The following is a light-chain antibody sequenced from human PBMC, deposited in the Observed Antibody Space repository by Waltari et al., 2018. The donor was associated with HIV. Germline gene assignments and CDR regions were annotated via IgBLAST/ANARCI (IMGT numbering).Light chain of an antibody. J-gene: IGLJ1*01. CDR2: SDA. Sequence: YDLTQPPSVSVSPGQTVTITCSGDKLGNKYVSWYRQRPGQSPVLVIYSDAKRPSGIPERFSGSNSGSTATLTISGTQAMDEGDYYCQAWDTTTAVFGTGTRVTVL. V-gene: IGLV3-1*01. CDR3: QAWDTTTAV. CDR1: KLGNKY.